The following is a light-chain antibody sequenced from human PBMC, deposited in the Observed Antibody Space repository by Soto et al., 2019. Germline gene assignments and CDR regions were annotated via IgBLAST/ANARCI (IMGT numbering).Light chain of an antibody. CDR2: AAS. J-gene: IGKJ5*01. Sequence: EIVLTQAPGTLSLSPGERSTLSCRAGQSVSRCLAWSHRTPGQAPRLFIYAASTRATGIPARFSGSGSGTDFTLTISRLEPEDFAVYYCQQRSNWPPLTSGQGTPLEL. CDR1: QSVSRC. CDR3: QQRSNWPPLT. V-gene: IGKV3-11*01.